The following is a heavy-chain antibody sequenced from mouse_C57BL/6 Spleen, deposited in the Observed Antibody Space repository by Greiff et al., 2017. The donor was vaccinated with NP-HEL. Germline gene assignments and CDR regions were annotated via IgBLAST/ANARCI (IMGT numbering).Heavy chain of an antibody. CDR2: INPSNGGT. Sequence: QVQLQQPGTELVKPGASVKLSCKASGYTFTSYWMHWVKQRPGQGLEWIGNINPSNGGTNYNEKFKSKATLTVDKSSSTAYMQLSSLTSEDSAFYYCARGDPLLIRVDYWGQGTSVTVSS. J-gene: IGHJ4*01. CDR3: ARGDPLLIRVDY. D-gene: IGHD1-2*01. CDR1: GYTFTSYW. V-gene: IGHV1-53*01.